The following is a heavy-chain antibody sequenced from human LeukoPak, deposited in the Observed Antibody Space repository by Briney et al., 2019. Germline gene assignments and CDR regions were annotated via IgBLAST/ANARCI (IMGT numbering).Heavy chain of an antibody. D-gene: IGHD3-3*01. Sequence: SETLSLTCTFSVGSISTYYWSWIRQPPGKGLEWIGYIYYSGSTDYNPSLKSRVTISVDTSKNQFSLRLNSVTAADTAVYYCARLLGGDPYYMDVWGKGTTVTVSS. V-gene: IGHV4-59*01. J-gene: IGHJ6*03. CDR1: VGSISTYY. CDR2: IYYSGST. CDR3: ARLLGGDPYYMDV.